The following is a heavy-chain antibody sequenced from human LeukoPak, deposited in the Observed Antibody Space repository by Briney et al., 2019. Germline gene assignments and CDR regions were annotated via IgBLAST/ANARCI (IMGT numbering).Heavy chain of an antibody. V-gene: IGHV4-59*08. CDR1: GGSISSYY. Sequence: PSETLSLTCTVSGGSISSYYWSWIRQPPGKGLEWIGYIYYSGSTNYNPSLKSRVTISVDTSKNQFSLKLSSVTAADTAVYYCARHALPLLRYFHNWFDPWGQGTLVTVSS. CDR3: ARHALPLLRYFHNWFDP. J-gene: IGHJ5*02. CDR2: IYYSGST. D-gene: IGHD3-9*01.